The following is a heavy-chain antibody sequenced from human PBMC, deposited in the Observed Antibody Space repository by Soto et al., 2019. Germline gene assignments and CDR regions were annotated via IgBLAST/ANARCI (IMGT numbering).Heavy chain of an antibody. Sequence: EVQLLESGGGLVQPGGSLRLSCAASGFTFSSYAMSWVRQAPGKGLEWVSAISGSGGSTYYADSVKGRFTISRDNSKNTLYLQMNSLRAEDTAVYYCATDVGSRPVAYYFDYWGQGTLVTVSS. D-gene: IGHD1-26*01. CDR1: GFTFSSYA. CDR3: ATDVGSRPVAYYFDY. J-gene: IGHJ4*02. V-gene: IGHV3-23*01. CDR2: ISGSGGST.